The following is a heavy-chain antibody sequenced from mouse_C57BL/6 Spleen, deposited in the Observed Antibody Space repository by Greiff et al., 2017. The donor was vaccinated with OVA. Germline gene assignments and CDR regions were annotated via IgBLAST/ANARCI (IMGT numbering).Heavy chain of an antibody. J-gene: IGHJ2*01. Sequence: VQLQQPGAELVMPGASVKLSCKASGYTFTSYWMHWVKQRPGQGLEWIGEIDPSDSYTNYNQKFKGKSTLTVDKSSSTAYMQLSSLTSEDSAVYYCERGRVGGDNWGQGTPLTVPS. CDR1: GYTFTSYW. D-gene: IGHD3-3*01. CDR3: ERGRVGGDN. CDR2: IDPSDSYT. V-gene: IGHV1-69*01.